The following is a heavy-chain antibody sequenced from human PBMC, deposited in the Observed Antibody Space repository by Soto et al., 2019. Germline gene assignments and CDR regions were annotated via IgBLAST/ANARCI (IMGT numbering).Heavy chain of an antibody. J-gene: IGHJ4*02. CDR2: ISYDGSNK. V-gene: IGHV3-30-3*01. Sequence: GGSLRLSCAASGFTFSSYAMHWVRQAPGKGLEWVAVISYDGSNKYYADSVKGRFTISRDNSKNTLYLQMNSLRAEDTAVYYCARDFQAGSYWGQGTLVTVSS. CDR3: ARDFQAGSY. CDR1: GFTFSSYA.